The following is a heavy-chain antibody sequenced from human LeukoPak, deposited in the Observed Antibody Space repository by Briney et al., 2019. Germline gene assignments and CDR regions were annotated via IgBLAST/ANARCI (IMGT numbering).Heavy chain of an antibody. D-gene: IGHD2-2*01. CDR1: GFTFSSYA. Sequence: GGSLRLSCAASGFTFSSYAMHWVRQAPGKGLEWVAVISYDGSNKYYADSVKGRFTISRDNSKNTLYLQMNSLRAEDTAVYYCARQTAAYCSSTSCYVHAFDIWGQGTMVTVSS. CDR2: ISYDGSNK. V-gene: IGHV3-30-3*01. J-gene: IGHJ3*02. CDR3: ARQTAAYCSSTSCYVHAFDI.